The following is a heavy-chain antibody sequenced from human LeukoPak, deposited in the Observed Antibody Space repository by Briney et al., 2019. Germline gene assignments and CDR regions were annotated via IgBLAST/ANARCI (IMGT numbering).Heavy chain of an antibody. J-gene: IGHJ4*02. Sequence: SETLSLTCAVSGGSISSNSYYWGWIRQPPGKGLEWIGSIYYSGSTYYNPSLKSRVTISVDTSKNQFSLKLSSVTAADTAVYYCARTRYYYNSRSYGAPYYFDYWGQGTLGTVSS. CDR3: ARTRYYYNSRSYGAPYYFDY. CDR2: IYYSGST. CDR1: GGSISSNSYY. D-gene: IGHD3-10*01. V-gene: IGHV4-39*01.